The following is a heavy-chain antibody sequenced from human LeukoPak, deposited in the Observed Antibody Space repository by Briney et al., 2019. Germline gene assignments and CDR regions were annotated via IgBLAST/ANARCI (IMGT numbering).Heavy chain of an antibody. Sequence: ASVKVCCKASGYTFTGYSMHWVRQAPGQGLEWMGWNNPNSGGTNYAQKFQGRVTMTRDTSISTAYMELSRLRSDDTAVYYCARDRRLGSGSYYKGAGGSLHYWGQGTLVTVSS. V-gene: IGHV1-2*02. D-gene: IGHD3-10*02. CDR3: ARDRRLGSGSYYKGAGGSLHY. CDR2: NNPNSGGT. J-gene: IGHJ4*02. CDR1: GYTFTGYS.